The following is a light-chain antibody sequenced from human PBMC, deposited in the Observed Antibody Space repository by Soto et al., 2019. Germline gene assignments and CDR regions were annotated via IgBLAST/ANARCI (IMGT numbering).Light chain of an antibody. V-gene: IGLV2-8*01. CDR3: SSYAGSKNYV. J-gene: IGLJ1*01. CDR2: EVS. CDR1: SSDVGGYNY. Sequence: QSVLTQPPSASGSPGQSVTIFCTGTSSDVGGYNYVSWYQQYPGKAPKLMIYEVSKRPSGVPDRFSGSKSGNTASLTVSGLQAEDEADYYCSSYAGSKNYVFGPGTRSPS.